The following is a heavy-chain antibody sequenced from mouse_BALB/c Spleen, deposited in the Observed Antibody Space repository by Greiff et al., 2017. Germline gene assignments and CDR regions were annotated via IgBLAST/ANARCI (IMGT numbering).Heavy chain of an antibody. Sequence: VQLQQPGAELVKPGASVKLSCKASGYTFTSYWMHWVKQRPGQGLEWIGEINPSNGRTNYNEKFKSKATLTVDTSSSTAYMQLSSLTSEDSAVYDCAREGYGNYPYYAMDYWGQGTSVTVSS. J-gene: IGHJ4*01. CDR3: AREGYGNYPYYAMDY. D-gene: IGHD2-10*02. CDR2: INPSNGRT. CDR1: GYTFTSYW. V-gene: IGHV1S81*02.